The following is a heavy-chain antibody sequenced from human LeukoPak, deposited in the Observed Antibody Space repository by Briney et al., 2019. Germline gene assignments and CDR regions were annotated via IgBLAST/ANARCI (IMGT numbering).Heavy chain of an antibody. D-gene: IGHD3-22*01. CDR2: IYSSGST. CDR3: ARDISSGYNWFDP. J-gene: IGHJ5*02. CDR1: GGSISSYY. Sequence: SETLSLTCTVSGGSISSYYWSWIRQPAGKGLEWIGRIYSSGSTDYNPSLKSRVTMSVDTSKNQFSLKLSSVTAADTVVYYCARDISSGYNWFDPWGQGTLVTVSS. V-gene: IGHV4-4*07.